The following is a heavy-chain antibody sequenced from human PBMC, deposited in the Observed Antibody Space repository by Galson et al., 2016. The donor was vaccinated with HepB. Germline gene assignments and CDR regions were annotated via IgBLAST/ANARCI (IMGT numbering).Heavy chain of an antibody. CDR2: LDPEDGET. Sequence: SVKVSCKVSGYTLTDISAHWVRQAPGKGLEWMGGLDPEDGETLYAQNFQGRVTMTEDTTTDTAYMKLSSLRSDDPAVYYCATPRYYVLTGYQAAWWFDPWGQGTLVTVSS. J-gene: IGHJ5*02. CDR1: GYTLTDIS. CDR3: ATPRYYVLTGYQAAWWFDP. V-gene: IGHV1-24*01. D-gene: IGHD3-9*01.